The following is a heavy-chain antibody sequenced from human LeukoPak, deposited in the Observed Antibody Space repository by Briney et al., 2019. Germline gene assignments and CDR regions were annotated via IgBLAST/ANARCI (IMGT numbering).Heavy chain of an antibody. D-gene: IGHD5-24*01. Sequence: PSQTLSLTCTVSGGSISSGGYYWSWIRRHPGKGLEWIGYIYYSGSTYYNPSLKSRVTISVDTSKNQFSLKLSSVTAADTAVYYCARARVEMATIEFDYWGQGTLVTVSS. CDR3: ARARVEMATIEFDY. J-gene: IGHJ4*02. V-gene: IGHV4-31*03. CDR1: GGSISSGGYY. CDR2: IYYSGST.